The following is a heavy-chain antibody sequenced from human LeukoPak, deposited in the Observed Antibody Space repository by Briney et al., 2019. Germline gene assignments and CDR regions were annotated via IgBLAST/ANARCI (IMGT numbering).Heavy chain of an antibody. CDR1: GFTFSSYA. Sequence: PGGSLRLSCAASGFTFSSYAMHWARQAPGKGLEYVSAISSNGGSTYYANSVKGRFTISRDNSKNTLYLQMGSLRAEDMAVYYCARDRTGDYWGQGTLVTVSS. J-gene: IGHJ4*02. D-gene: IGHD3-10*01. V-gene: IGHV3-64*01. CDR2: ISSNGGST. CDR3: ARDRTGDY.